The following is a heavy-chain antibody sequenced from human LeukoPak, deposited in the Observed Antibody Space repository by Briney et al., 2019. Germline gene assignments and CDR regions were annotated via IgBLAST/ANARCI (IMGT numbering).Heavy chain of an antibody. Sequence: GASVRVSCKASGYTFTNSHIHWVRQAPGQGLGWMGIINPRSGSTTNAQKSQGRVTLARETSTSTVYMDLNSLRYEDTAVYYCARDGGGYNTDYWGQGSLVTVSS. J-gene: IGHJ4*02. D-gene: IGHD1-1*01. CDR3: ARDGGGYNTDY. CDR2: INPRSGST. CDR1: GYTFTNSH. V-gene: IGHV1-46*01.